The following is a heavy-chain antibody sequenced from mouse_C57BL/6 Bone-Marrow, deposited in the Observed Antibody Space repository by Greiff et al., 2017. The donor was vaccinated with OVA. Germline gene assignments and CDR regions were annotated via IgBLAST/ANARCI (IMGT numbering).Heavy chain of an antibody. CDR2: IYPGSGNT. V-gene: IGHV1-66*01. D-gene: IGHD2-13*01. J-gene: IGHJ2*01. CDR3: ARSGDCGSYYFDY. CDR1: GYSFTSYY. Sequence: QVQLQQSGPELVKPGASVKISCKASGYSFTSYYIHWVKQRPGQGLEWIGWIYPGSGNTKYNEKFKGKATLTADTSSSTAYMQLSSLTSEDSAVYYCARSGDCGSYYFDYWGQGTTLTVSS.